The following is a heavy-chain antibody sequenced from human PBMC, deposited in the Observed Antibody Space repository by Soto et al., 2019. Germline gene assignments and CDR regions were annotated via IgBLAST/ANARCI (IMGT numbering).Heavy chain of an antibody. Sequence: LSLTCTVSGGSISSGGYYWSWIRQHPGKGLEWIGYIYYSGSTYYNPSLKSRVTISVDTSKNQFSLKLSSVTAADTAVYYCARDLSWFGESDAFDIWGQGTMVTVSS. CDR3: ARDLSWFGESDAFDI. CDR2: IYYSGST. J-gene: IGHJ3*02. D-gene: IGHD3-10*01. CDR1: GGSISSGGYY. V-gene: IGHV4-31*03.